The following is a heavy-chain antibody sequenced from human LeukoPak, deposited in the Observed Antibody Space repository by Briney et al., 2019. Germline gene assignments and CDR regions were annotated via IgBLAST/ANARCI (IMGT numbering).Heavy chain of an antibody. D-gene: IGHD6-19*01. CDR2: ISGNGLTT. CDR1: GFSFSSYA. J-gene: IGHJ4*02. CDR3: ASGGGWVFFN. V-gene: IGHV3-23*01. Sequence: GGSLRLSCAASGFSFSSYAMSWVRQAPGKGLEWVSSISGNGLTTDYADSVKGRFTVSRDSSTNTLYLQMTRLRAEDTALYYCASGGGWVFFNWGQGTLVTVSS.